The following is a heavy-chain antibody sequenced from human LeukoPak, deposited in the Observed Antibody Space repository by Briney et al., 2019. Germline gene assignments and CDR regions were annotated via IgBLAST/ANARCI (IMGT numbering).Heavy chain of an antibody. CDR1: GFTFSSYA. V-gene: IGHV3-30-3*01. J-gene: IGHJ4*02. CDR3: ARASYGSGSYDLYYFDY. Sequence: PGRSLRLSCAASGFTFSSYAMHWVRQAPGKGLEWVAVISYDGSNKYYADSVKGRFTISRDNSKNTLYLQMNSLRAEDTAVYYCARASYGSGSYDLYYFDYWGQGTLVTVSS. CDR2: ISYDGSNK. D-gene: IGHD3-10*01.